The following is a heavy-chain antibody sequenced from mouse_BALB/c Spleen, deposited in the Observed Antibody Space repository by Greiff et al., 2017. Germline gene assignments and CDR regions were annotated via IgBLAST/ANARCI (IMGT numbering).Heavy chain of an antibody. D-gene: IGHD2-3*01. CDR1: GYTFTSYY. J-gene: IGHJ2*01. Sequence: VQLQQSGPELVKPGASVRISCKASGYTFTSYYIHWVKQRPGQGLEWIGWIYPGNVNTKYNEKFKGKATLTADKSSSTAYMQLSSLTSEDSAVYFCARGDGQYYFDYWGQGTTLTVSS. CDR3: ARGDGQYYFDY. CDR2: IYPGNVNT. V-gene: IGHV1S56*01.